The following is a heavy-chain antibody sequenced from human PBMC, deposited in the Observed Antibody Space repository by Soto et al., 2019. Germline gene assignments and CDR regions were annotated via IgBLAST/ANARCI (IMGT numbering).Heavy chain of an antibody. CDR2: ISGSGGST. D-gene: IGHD5-12*01. CDR3: AKRGGYSGYETTPFDY. Sequence: EVQLLESGGGLVQPGGSLRVSCAASGFTFSDYAMSWVRQAPGKGLEWVAGISGSGGSTLYADSVKGRFIISRDNSKNKVYLQMNSLTDEDTVIYYCAKRGGYSGYETTPFDYWGQGTLVTVSS. CDR1: GFTFSDYA. J-gene: IGHJ4*02. V-gene: IGHV3-23*01.